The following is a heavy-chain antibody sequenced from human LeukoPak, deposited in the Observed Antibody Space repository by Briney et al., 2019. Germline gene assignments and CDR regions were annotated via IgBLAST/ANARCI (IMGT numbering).Heavy chain of an antibody. CDR1: GGSLSSYY. Sequence: ETLSLTCTVSGGSLSSYYWSWIRQPAGKGLEGIGRIYTSACTNYNPSLKNRVTMSVDTSKNQFSLKLSSVTAADTAVYYCARDSRGNWFDPWGQGTLVTVSS. V-gene: IGHV4-4*07. J-gene: IGHJ5*02. CDR3: ARDSRGNWFDP. CDR2: IYTSACT.